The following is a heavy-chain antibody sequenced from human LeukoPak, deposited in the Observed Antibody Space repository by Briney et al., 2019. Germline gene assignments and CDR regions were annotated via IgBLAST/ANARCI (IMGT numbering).Heavy chain of an antibody. CDR3: ARGKSTFPYCSGGSCYYY. CDR1: GYTFTSYD. J-gene: IGHJ4*02. V-gene: IGHV1-8*01. CDR2: MNPNSGNT. Sequence: ASVKVSCKASGYTFTSYDINWVRQATGQGLEWMGWMNPNSGNTGYAQKFQGRVTMTRNTSISTAYMELSSLRSEDTAVYYCARGKSTFPYCSGGSCYYYWGQGTLVTVFS. D-gene: IGHD2-15*01.